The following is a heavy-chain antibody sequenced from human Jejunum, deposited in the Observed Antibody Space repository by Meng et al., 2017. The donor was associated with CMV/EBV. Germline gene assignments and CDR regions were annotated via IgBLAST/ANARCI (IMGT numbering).Heavy chain of an antibody. D-gene: IGHD6-13*01. CDR2: IYWDDDK. J-gene: IGHJ4*02. Sequence: FSLPSSPVGVGWIRQPTGKALEWLAFIYWDDDKRYSPSLKSRLTIAKDAPRNQVVLTMTNMGPADTATYHCVHRKDYSGNRNGGSVDFWGQGALVTVSS. CDR1: FSLPSSPVG. CDR3: VHRKDYSGNRNGGSVDF. V-gene: IGHV2-5*02.